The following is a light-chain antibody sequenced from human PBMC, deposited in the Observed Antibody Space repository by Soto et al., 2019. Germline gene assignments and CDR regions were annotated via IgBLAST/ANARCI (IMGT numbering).Light chain of an antibody. J-gene: IGKJ2*01. CDR2: GAS. Sequence: EIVMTQSPATLSVSPGERATLSCRASQSVSSNLAWYQQKPGQAPRLLFYGASTRATGIPARFSGSGSGTEFTLTISRLEPEDFAVYYCQQYNDWPPKYTFGQGTKLEIK. CDR3: QQYNDWPPKYT. V-gene: IGKV3-15*01. CDR1: QSVSSN.